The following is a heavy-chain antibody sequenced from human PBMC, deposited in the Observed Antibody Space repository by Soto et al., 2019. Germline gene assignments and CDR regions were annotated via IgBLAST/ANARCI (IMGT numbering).Heavy chain of an antibody. CDR1: GYSFTSYW. J-gene: IGHJ4*02. CDR3: ARLSETYYDFWSGYYTGIFDY. V-gene: IGHV5-51*01. Sequence: GESLKISCKGSGYSFTSYWIGWVRQMPGKGLEWMGNIYPGDSDTRYSPSFQGQVTISADKSISTAYLQWSSLKASDTAMYYCARLSETYYDFWSGYYTGIFDYWGQGTLVTVSS. CDR2: IYPGDSDT. D-gene: IGHD3-3*01.